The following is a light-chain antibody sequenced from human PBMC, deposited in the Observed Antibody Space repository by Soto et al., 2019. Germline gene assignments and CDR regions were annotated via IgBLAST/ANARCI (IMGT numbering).Light chain of an antibody. V-gene: IGKV3-15*01. Sequence: MVITQSPGTLSVSPGERATLSCRASQNIGNKVGWYQQKPGQAPRLLIYGASTRATGIPVRFSGSGSGTEFTLTITSLQSEDFAVYYCQQYHNWPPITFGQGTRLEIK. CDR3: QQYHNWPPIT. CDR1: QNIGNK. J-gene: IGKJ5*01. CDR2: GAS.